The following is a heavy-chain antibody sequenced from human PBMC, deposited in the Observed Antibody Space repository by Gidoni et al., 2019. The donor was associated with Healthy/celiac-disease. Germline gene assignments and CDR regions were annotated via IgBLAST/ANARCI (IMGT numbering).Heavy chain of an antibody. CDR3: ARRGYGGNSGFGY. CDR1: GGSISSSSYY. CDR2: IYYSGST. J-gene: IGHJ4*02. Sequence: QLQLQESGPVLVKPSETLSLTCTVSGGSISSSSYYLGWIRQPPGKGLEWIGSIYYSGSTYYNPSLKSRVTISVDTSKNQFSLKLSSVTAADTAVYYCARRGYGGNSGFGYWGQGTLVTVS. D-gene: IGHD4-17*01. V-gene: IGHV4-39*01.